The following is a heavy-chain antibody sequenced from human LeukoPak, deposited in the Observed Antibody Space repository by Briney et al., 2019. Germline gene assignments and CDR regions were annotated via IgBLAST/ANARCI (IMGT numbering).Heavy chain of an antibody. D-gene: IGHD2-2*02. CDR2: INPSGGST. Sequence: ASVKVSCKASGYTFTSYYMHWVRQAPGQGLEWMGIINPSGGSTSYAQKFQGRVTMTRDTSTSTVYMELSSLRSEDTAVYYCARAARFTLDIVVVPAAIRPVDDAFDIWGQGTMVTVSS. CDR1: GYTFTSYY. J-gene: IGHJ3*02. V-gene: IGHV1-46*01. CDR3: ARAARFTLDIVVVPAAIRPVDDAFDI.